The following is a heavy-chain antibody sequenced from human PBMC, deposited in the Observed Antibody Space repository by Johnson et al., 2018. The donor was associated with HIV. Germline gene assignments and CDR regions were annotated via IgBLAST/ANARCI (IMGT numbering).Heavy chain of an antibody. CDR3: ARIGAWQLHRAFDI. J-gene: IGHJ3*02. CDR1: GFTFSSYA. Sequence: QEQLVESGGGLVQPGGSLRLSCAASGFTFSSYAMHWVRQAPGKGLEWVAVISYDGSNKYYADSVKGRFTISRDNSKNTLYLQMNSLRAEDTAVYYCARIGAWQLHRAFDIWGQGTMVTVSS. D-gene: IGHD2-15*01. V-gene: IGHV3-30*04. CDR2: ISYDGSNK.